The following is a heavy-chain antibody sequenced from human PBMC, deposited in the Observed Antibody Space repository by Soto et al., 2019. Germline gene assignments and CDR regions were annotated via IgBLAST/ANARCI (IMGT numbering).Heavy chain of an antibody. V-gene: IGHV5-51*01. D-gene: IGHD5-12*01. CDR2: FYPGDSDT. J-gene: IGHJ5*02. Sequence: GESLKISCKGSGYNFGGYWIGWVRQMPGKGLELMGSFYPGDSDTRYSPSFQGQVTMSGDKSSSTAYLHWGSLKASDTAIYYCGRHVAAGYGGYDSPLDPWGQGTLVTVSS. CDR3: GRHVAAGYGGYDSPLDP. CDR1: GYNFGGYW.